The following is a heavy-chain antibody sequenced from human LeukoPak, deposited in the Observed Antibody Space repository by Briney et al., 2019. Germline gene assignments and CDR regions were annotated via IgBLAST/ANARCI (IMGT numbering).Heavy chain of an antibody. D-gene: IGHD2-2*01. CDR1: GFTFSSYA. CDR3: AKDPIGYCSSTSCYSMPGY. CDR2: ISYDGSNK. Sequence: GGSLRLSCAASGFTFSSYAMSWVRQAPGKGLEWVAVISYDGSNKYYADSVKGRFTISRDNSKNTLYLQMNSLRAEDTAVYYCAKDPIGYCSSTSCYSMPGYWGQGTLVTVSS. J-gene: IGHJ4*02. V-gene: IGHV3-30*18.